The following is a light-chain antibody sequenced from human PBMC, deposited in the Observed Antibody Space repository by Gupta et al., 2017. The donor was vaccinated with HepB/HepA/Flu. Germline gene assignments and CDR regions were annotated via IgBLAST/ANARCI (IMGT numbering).Light chain of an antibody. CDR2: AAS. J-gene: IGKJ1*01. CDR1: QSISSY. Sequence: DIQMTQSPSSLSASVGDRVTITCRASQSISSYLNWYQQKPGKATRLLIYAASSLSSGVPSRFSGSGSGRDFTLTISSLQPEDFATYYCHQSYSTLWTFGQGTKVEIK. CDR3: HQSYSTLWT. V-gene: IGKV1-39*01.